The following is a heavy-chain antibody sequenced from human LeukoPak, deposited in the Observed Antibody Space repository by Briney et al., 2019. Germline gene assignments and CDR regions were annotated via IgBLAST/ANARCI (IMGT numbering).Heavy chain of an antibody. Sequence: PSETLSLTCTVSGASVNIYYWDWIRQPPGKGLEWIGCISDSGRTYYNPSLKSRVTISLGTSNNQFSLRLTSVTAADSAMYYCTKGYYEPFDSWGQGTLVTVSS. J-gene: IGHJ4*02. V-gene: IGHV4-59*02. CDR3: TKGYYEPFDS. D-gene: IGHD3-22*01. CDR1: GASVNIYY. CDR2: ISDSGRT.